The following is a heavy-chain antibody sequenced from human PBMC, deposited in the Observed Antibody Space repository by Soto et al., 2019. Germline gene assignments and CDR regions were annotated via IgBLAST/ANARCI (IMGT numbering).Heavy chain of an antibody. CDR3: ARDVSSGWYGGDYYYGMDV. J-gene: IGHJ6*02. D-gene: IGHD6-19*01. CDR1: GYTFTSYG. CDR2: ISAYNGNT. V-gene: IGHV1-18*01. Sequence: AASVKVSCKASGYTFTSYGISWVRQAPGQGLEWMGWISAYNGNTNYAQKLQGRVAMTTDTSTSTAYMELRSLRSDDTAVYYCARDVSSGWYGGDYYYGMDVWGRGTTVTVSS.